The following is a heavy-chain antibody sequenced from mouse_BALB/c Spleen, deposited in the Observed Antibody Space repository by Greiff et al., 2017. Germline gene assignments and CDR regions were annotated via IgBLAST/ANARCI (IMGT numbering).Heavy chain of an antibody. CDR2: ISSGGSYT. CDR1: GFTFSSYT. CDR3: TRNYGSPWYFDV. J-gene: IGHJ1*01. Sequence: EVQGVESGGGLVKPGGSLKLSCAASGFTFSSYTMSWVRQTPEKRLEWVATISSGGSYTYYPDSVKGRFTISRDNAKNTLYLQMSSLKSEDTAMYYCTRNYGSPWYFDVWGAGTTVTVSS. V-gene: IGHV5-6-4*01. D-gene: IGHD1-1*01.